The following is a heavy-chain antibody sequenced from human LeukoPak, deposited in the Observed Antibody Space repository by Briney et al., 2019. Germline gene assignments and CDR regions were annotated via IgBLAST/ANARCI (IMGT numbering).Heavy chain of an antibody. Sequence: GGSLRLSCAASEFTFSSYTMSWVRQAPGKGLEWVSAISGSGGTTHYADSVKGRFTISRDNSKNTLYLQMNSLRAEDTAVYYCAKDQALFCSGTSCYLFDYWGQGTRVTVSS. J-gene: IGHJ4*02. CDR2: ISGSGGTT. CDR1: EFTFSSYT. D-gene: IGHD2-2*01. V-gene: IGHV3-23*01. CDR3: AKDQALFCSGTSCYLFDY.